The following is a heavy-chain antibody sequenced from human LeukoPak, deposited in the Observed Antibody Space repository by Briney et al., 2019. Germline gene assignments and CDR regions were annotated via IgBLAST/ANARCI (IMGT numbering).Heavy chain of an antibody. D-gene: IGHD6-13*01. Sequence: ASVKVSCKASGYTFTSYDINWVRQATGQGLEWMGWMNPNSGNTGYAQKFQGRVTITRNTSISTAYMELSSLRSEDTAVYSCAREIAAAAIDYWGQGTLVTVSS. CDR3: AREIAAAAIDY. J-gene: IGHJ4*02. CDR1: GYTFTSYD. CDR2: MNPNSGNT. V-gene: IGHV1-8*02.